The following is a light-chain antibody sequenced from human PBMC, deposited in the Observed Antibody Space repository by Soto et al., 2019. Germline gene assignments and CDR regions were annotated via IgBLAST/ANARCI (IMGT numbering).Light chain of an antibody. J-gene: IGKJ1*01. CDR1: QSISSW. CDR3: QQYNSYLRT. CDR2: DAS. Sequence: DIQMTQSPSTLSASVGDRVTITCRASQSISSWLAWYQQKPGKAPKLLIYDASSLESGVPSRFSGSGSGTEFTLTISSLQPDDFATYYCQQYNSYLRTFGQGTNVEIK. V-gene: IGKV1-5*01.